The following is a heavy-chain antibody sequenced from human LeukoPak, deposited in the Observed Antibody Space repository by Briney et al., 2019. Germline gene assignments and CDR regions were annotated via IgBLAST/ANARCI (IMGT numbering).Heavy chain of an antibody. CDR2: IYYSGST. CDR1: GGSISSSSYY. J-gene: IGHJ3*02. Sequence: KPSETLSLTCTVSGGSISSSSYYWGWIRQPPGKGLEWIGSIYYSGSTYYNPSLKSRVTISVDTSKNQFSLKLSSVTAADTAVYYCARDRLDCSGGSCTKSFDIWGQGTMVTVSS. CDR3: ARDRLDCSGGSCTKSFDI. D-gene: IGHD2-15*01. V-gene: IGHV4-39*07.